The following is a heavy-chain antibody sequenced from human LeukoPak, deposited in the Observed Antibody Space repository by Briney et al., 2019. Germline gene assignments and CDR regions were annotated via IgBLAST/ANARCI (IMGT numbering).Heavy chain of an antibody. Sequence: GASVKVSCKASGYTFTGYYMHWVRQAPGQGLEWMGWINPNSGGTNYAQKFQGRVTMTRDTSISTAYMELSRLGSDDTAVYYCARGLSTVTTAYWYFDLWGRGTLVTVSS. CDR1: GYTFTGYY. J-gene: IGHJ2*01. CDR2: INPNSGGT. CDR3: ARGLSTVTTAYWYFDL. V-gene: IGHV1-2*02. D-gene: IGHD4-17*01.